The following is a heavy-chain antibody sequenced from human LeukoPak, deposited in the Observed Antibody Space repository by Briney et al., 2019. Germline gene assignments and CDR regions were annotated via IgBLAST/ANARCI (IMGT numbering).Heavy chain of an antibody. Sequence: ASVKVSCKASGYSFADYYMHWVRQAPGQGLEWMGWIKPNSGGTRSAQKFQGRVTMTEDTSTDTAYMELSSLRSEDTAVYYCATAQPGRRYYYYMDVWGKGTTVTISS. CDR3: ATAQPGRRYYYYMDV. CDR1: GYSFADYY. V-gene: IGHV1-2*02. D-gene: IGHD1-26*01. CDR2: IKPNSGGT. J-gene: IGHJ6*03.